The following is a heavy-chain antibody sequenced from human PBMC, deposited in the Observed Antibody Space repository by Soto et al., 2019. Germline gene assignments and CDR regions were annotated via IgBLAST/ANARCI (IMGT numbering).Heavy chain of an antibody. J-gene: IGHJ5*02. CDR2: IYPGDSDT. Sequence: PGESLKISCKASGYSFSDYWIRWVRQMPGRGLEWMGIIYPGDSDTRYSASFQGQVTISADKSISTTFLQWSSLKASDTAMYYCARLGQYCGTSTWRFDPCGQGTLVTVSS. CDR3: ARLGQYCGTSTWRFDP. D-gene: IGHD2-21*01. V-gene: IGHV5-51*01. CDR1: GYSFSDYW.